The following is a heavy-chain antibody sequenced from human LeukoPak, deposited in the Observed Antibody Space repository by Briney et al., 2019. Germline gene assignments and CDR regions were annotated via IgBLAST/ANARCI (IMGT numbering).Heavy chain of an antibody. CDR2: IYYSGST. Sequence: PSQTLSLTCTVSGGSITSGGFCWSWIRQHPGKGLEWIGYIYYSGSTYYNPSLKSRVTISVDTSKNQFSLKLSSVTAADTAVYYCAREWELLQNWFDPWGQGTLVTVSS. V-gene: IGHV4-30-4*01. D-gene: IGHD1-26*01. CDR1: GGSITSGGFC. J-gene: IGHJ5*02. CDR3: AREWELLQNWFDP.